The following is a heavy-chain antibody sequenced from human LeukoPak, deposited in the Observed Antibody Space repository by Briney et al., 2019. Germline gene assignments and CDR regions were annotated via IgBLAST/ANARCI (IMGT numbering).Heavy chain of an antibody. D-gene: IGHD4-17*01. CDR2: IYTSEST. J-gene: IGHJ4*02. Sequence: SETRSLTCTVSGASISTYYWSWIRQPAGEGQEWIGRIYTSESTNYNPPLKSRVTMSIDTSKNQFSLKLSSLTAADTAVYYCVREDLDDYGHFDYWGQGTLVTVSS. CDR1: GASISTYY. V-gene: IGHV4-4*07. CDR3: VREDLDDYGHFDY.